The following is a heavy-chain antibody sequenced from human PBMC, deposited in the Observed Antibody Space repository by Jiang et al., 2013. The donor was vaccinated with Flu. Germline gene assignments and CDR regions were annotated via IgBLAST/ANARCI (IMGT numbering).Heavy chain of an antibody. V-gene: IGHV1-46*01. CDR2: IHPPTGTT. D-gene: IGHD6-19*01. CDR3: ARDSDSGWFSPDL. CDR1: GYTFTTYF. J-gene: IGHJ5*02. Sequence: SGAEVKNPGASLKVSCKASGYTFTTYFMHWVRQAPGQGLEWMGVIHPPTGTTGYAQKFQGRVTMTTDTSTSTLYMELSSLRSEDTAVYYCARDSDSGWFSPDLWGQGTLVTVSS.